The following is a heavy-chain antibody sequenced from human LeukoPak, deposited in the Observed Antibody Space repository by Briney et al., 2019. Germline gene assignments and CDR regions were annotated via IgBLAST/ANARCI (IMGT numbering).Heavy chain of an antibody. CDR1: GFTFSSYG. CDR2: IWYDGSNK. D-gene: IGHD3-10*01. V-gene: IGHV3-33*01. CDR3: AREGSTMVRGVILGY. Sequence: GGSLRLSCAASGFTFSSYGMHWVRQAPGKGLEWVAVIWYDGSNKYYADSVKGRFTISRDNSKNTLYLQMNSLRAEDTAVYYCAREGSTMVRGVILGYWGQGTLVTVSS. J-gene: IGHJ4*02.